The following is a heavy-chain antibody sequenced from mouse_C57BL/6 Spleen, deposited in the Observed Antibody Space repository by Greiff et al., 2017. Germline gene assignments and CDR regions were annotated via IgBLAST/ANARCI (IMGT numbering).Heavy chain of an antibody. V-gene: IGHV1-63*01. Sequence: VQLQQSGAELVRPGTSVKMSCKASGYTFTNYWIGWAKQRPGHGLEWIGDIYPGGGYTNYNEKFKGKATLTADKSSSTAYMQSGSLTSDNSTIYYCAGEEGNYGYFDYWGQGTTLTVSS. D-gene: IGHD2-1*01. J-gene: IGHJ2*01. CDR1: GYTFTNYW. CDR2: IYPGGGYT. CDR3: AGEEGNYGYFDY.